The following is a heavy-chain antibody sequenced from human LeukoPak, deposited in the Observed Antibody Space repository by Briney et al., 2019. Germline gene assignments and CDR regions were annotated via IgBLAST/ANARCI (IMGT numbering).Heavy chain of an antibody. CDR2: MNPNSGNT. V-gene: IGHV1-8*03. CDR3: ARGLGFTIFHY. Sequence: ASVKVSCKASGYTFTSYDINWVRQTTGQGFEWMGWMNPNSGNTGYAQKFQGRVTITRNTSISTAYMELSSLRSEDTAVYYCARGLGFTIFHYWGQGTLVTVSS. J-gene: IGHJ4*02. CDR1: GYTFTSYD. D-gene: IGHD3-9*01.